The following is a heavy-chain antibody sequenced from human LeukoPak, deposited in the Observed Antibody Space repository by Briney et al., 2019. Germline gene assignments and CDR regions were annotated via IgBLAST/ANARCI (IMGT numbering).Heavy chain of an antibody. CDR1: GYTFSNYY. Sequence: ASVKLSCKASGYTFSNYYMHWVRQAPGQGLEWMGIINPSGGSTNYAHKFQGRLTMTRDTSTSTVYMELSSLRSEDTAVYYCARSSGSFYYFDYWGQGNLVSVPS. D-gene: IGHD6-19*01. CDR3: ARSSGSFYYFDY. J-gene: IGHJ4*02. CDR2: INPSGGST. V-gene: IGHV1-46*01.